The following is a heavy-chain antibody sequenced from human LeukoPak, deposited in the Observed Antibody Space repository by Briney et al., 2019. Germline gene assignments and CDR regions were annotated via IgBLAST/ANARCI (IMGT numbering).Heavy chain of an antibody. CDR2: IYYTGST. CDR1: GGSISGYY. J-gene: IGHJ6*02. Sequence: SETLSLTCTVSGGSISGYYWSWIRQPPGKGLEWIGYIYYTGSTNYNPSLKSRVTISVDTSKNQFSLKLSSVTAADTAMYYCAREFSGSRDYYYGMDVWGQGTTVTVSS. V-gene: IGHV4-59*01. D-gene: IGHD6-19*01. CDR3: AREFSGSRDYYYGMDV.